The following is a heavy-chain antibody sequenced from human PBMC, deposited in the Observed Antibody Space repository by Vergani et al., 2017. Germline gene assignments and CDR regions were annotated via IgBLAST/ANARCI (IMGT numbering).Heavy chain of an antibody. CDR1: GGSISSYY. J-gene: IGHJ4*02. CDR2: ISYSGST. V-gene: IGHV4-59*01. D-gene: IGHD4-17*01. CDR3: ARFDYGPDYFDD. Sequence: QVQLQESGPGLVKPSETLSLTCTVSGGSISSYYWSWIRQHPGKGLEWIGYISYSGSTNYNPSLKSRVTISVDTSKNQFSLKLSSVTAADTAVYYCARFDYGPDYFDDWGQGTLVTVSS.